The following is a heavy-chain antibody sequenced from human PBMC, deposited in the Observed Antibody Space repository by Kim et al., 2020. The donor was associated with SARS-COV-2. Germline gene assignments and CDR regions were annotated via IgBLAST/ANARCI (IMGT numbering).Heavy chain of an antibody. J-gene: IGHJ4*02. D-gene: IGHD6-6*01. CDR1: GGSISSSSYY. CDR3: ARRGIAARLGLDY. Sequence: SETLSLTCTVSGGSISSSSYYWGWIRQPPGKGLEWIGSIYYSGSTYYNPSLKSRVTISVDTSKNQFSLKLSSVTAADTAVYYCARRGIAARLGLDYWGQGTLVTVSS. CDR2: IYYSGST. V-gene: IGHV4-39*01.